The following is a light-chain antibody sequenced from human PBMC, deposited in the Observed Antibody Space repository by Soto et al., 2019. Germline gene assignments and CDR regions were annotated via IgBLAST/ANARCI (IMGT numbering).Light chain of an antibody. J-gene: IGKJ1*01. V-gene: IGKV3-15*01. CDR1: QSVSSN. CDR3: QQYHRWPRT. CDR2: GAS. Sequence: EIVMTQSLATLSVSPGERATLSCRASQSVSSNLAWYQQKPGQAPRLLIYGASTRATGIPARFSGSGSGTEFTLTISSLQSEDFAVYYCQQYHRWPRTFGQGTKVET.